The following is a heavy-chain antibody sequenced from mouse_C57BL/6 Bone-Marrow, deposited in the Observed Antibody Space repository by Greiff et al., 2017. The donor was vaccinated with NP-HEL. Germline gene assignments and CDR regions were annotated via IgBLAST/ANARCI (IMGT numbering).Heavy chain of an antibody. CDR1: GYSITSGYY. D-gene: IGHD2-4*01. CDR3: ARGGGLRG. CDR2: ISYDGSN. Sequence: EVQLVESGPGLVKPSQSLSLTCSVTGYSITSGYYWNWIRQFPGNKLEWMGYISYDGSNNYNPSLKNRISITRDTSKNQFFLKLNSVTTEDTATYYCARGGGLRGWGQGTLVTVSA. J-gene: IGHJ3*02. V-gene: IGHV3-6*01.